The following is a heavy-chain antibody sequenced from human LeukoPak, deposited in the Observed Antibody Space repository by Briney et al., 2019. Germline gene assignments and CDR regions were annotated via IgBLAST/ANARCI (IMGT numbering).Heavy chain of an antibody. CDR1: GGSIYSSSSY. V-gene: IGHV4-39*01. D-gene: IGHD2-15*01. Sequence: SETLSLTCTVSGGSIYSSSSYWDWIRQPPGKGLEWIGNIYYSGSTNYNASLKSRVTISAPPSKNPFSLKPSCVTGTHTALYYCAGRGGGSWYYFDYWGQGTLVTVSP. J-gene: IGHJ4*02. CDR3: AGRGGGSWYYFDY. CDR2: IYYSGST.